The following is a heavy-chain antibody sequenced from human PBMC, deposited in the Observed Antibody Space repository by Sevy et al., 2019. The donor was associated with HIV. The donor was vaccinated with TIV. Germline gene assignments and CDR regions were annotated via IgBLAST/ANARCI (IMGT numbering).Heavy chain of an antibody. Sequence: GGSLRLSCAASGFTFSHYAMHWVRQAPGKGLEWVAVISYDGITKYDAESVRGRFTISRDYSKNTLYLQMNSLRAEDTAVYYCAHPVLRFFDWFEIDYWGQGTLVTVSS. CDR2: ISYDGITK. CDR1: GFTFSHYA. CDR3: AHPVLRFFDWFEIDY. J-gene: IGHJ4*02. D-gene: IGHD3-9*01. V-gene: IGHV3-30*04.